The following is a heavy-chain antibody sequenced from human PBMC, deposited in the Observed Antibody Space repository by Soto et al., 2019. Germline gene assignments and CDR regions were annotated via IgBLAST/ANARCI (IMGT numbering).Heavy chain of an antibody. Sequence: SQTLSLTCAISGDSVSSNSAAWNWIRQSPSRGLEWLGRTYYRSKWYNDYAVSVKRRITINPDTSKNQFSLQLNSVTPEDTAVYYCARSGTLGRWSESYYYYMDVWGKGTTVTVSS. D-gene: IGHD6-13*01. CDR3: ARSGTLGRWSESYYYYMDV. V-gene: IGHV6-1*01. CDR1: GDSVSSNSAA. J-gene: IGHJ6*03. CDR2: TYYRSKWYN.